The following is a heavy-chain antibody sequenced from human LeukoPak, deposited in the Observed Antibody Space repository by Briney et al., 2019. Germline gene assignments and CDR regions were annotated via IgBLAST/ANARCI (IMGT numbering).Heavy chain of an antibody. D-gene: IGHD3-10*01. CDR2: ISYDGSNK. Sequence: GGSLRLSCAASGFTFSSYGMHWVRQAPGKGLEWVAVISYDGSNKYYADSVKGRFTISRDKSKNPLYLQMNSLKTADTAVYYCAKTILWFGELLYAGPYIDYWGQGTLVTVSS. J-gene: IGHJ4*02. V-gene: IGHV3-30*18. CDR1: GFTFSSYG. CDR3: AKTILWFGELLYAGPYIDY.